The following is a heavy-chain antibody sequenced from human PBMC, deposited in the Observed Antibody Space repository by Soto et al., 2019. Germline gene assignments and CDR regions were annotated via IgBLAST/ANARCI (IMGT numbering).Heavy chain of an antibody. J-gene: IGHJ3*02. D-gene: IGHD6-19*01. CDR3: ARGGSSDWQVALDI. V-gene: IGHV4-34*01. CDR1: AGSFSHYY. CDR2: IKHSGRS. Sequence: QVQQQPWGAGLLKPSETLSLTCAVYAGSFSHYYWNWIRQSPAKVLEWIGKIKHSGRSNYNPSLRSRVSISVDMSKNQFSLRLTSVTAADTAVYYCARGGSSDWQVALDIWGQGTMVTVSS.